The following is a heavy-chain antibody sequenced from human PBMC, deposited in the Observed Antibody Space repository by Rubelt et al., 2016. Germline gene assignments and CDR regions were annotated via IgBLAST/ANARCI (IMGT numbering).Heavy chain of an antibody. Sequence: QVQLQQWGAGLLKPSETLSLTCAVYGGSFSGYYWSWIRQPPGKGLEWIGEINHSGSTNYNPSLKLLMTISVETSKNQFSLQLSSVTAADTAVYYCARGGVDTVDWGQGTLVTVSS. V-gene: IGHV4-34*01. D-gene: IGHD5-18*01. CDR1: GGSFSGYY. CDR3: ARGGVDTVD. J-gene: IGHJ4*02. CDR2: INHSGST.